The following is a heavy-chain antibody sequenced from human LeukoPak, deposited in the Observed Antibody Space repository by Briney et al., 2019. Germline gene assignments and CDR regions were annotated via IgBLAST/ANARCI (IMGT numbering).Heavy chain of an antibody. J-gene: IGHJ4*02. V-gene: IGHV3-74*01. CDR2: INSDGSST. Sequence: GGSLRLSCAASGLTFSNYYMHWVRQAPGKGLVWVSRINSDGSSTSYADSVKGRFTISRDNAKNTLYLQMNSLRAEDTAVYYCARGGDIVVVPAAILSYWGQGTLVTVSS. CDR3: ARGGDIVVVPAAILSY. D-gene: IGHD2-2*02. CDR1: GLTFSNYY.